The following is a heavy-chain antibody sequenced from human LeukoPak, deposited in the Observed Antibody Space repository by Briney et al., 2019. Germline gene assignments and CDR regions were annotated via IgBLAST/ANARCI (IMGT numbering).Heavy chain of an antibody. CDR3: ASARVGNIIRALYYFDY. D-gene: IGHD1-26*01. CDR1: GFTFSRYA. V-gene: IGHV3-21*01. CDR2: ISSSGTYI. Sequence: GGCLSLSRAASGFTFSRYAMSGVGQAPGKGLEGVSSISSSGTYIYYADSVKGRFTISRDNAKNSLYLQMNSLSAEDTAVYYCASARVGNIIRALYYFDYWGEGTLVTDSS. J-gene: IGHJ4*02.